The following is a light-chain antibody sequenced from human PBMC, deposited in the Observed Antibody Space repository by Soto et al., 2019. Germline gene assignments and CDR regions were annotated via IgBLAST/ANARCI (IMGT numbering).Light chain of an antibody. Sequence: DIQLTHSPASVSASVGYRVSITCRASQSISSWLAWYQQKPGKAPKLLIYDASSLESGVPSRFSGSGSGAEFTLTISSLQPDDFATYYCQQYNTYSTFGQGTKVDI. CDR2: DAS. J-gene: IGKJ1*01. CDR3: QQYNTYST. V-gene: IGKV1-5*01. CDR1: QSISSW.